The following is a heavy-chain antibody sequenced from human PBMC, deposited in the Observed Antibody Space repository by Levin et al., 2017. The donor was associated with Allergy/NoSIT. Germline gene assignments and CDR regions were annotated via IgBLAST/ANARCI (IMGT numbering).Heavy chain of an antibody. CDR2: ISDTGTTI. V-gene: IGHV3-11*01. CDR1: GFTFTDYY. Sequence: GGSLRLSCAASGFTFTDYYMTWIRQSPGKGLEWVSYISDTGTTIFYADFVEGRFTISRDDAKNSLYLQMNSLRAEDTAMYYCARGASDADYWGQGTLVTVSS. D-gene: IGHD2-21*01. J-gene: IGHJ4*02. CDR3: ARGASDADY.